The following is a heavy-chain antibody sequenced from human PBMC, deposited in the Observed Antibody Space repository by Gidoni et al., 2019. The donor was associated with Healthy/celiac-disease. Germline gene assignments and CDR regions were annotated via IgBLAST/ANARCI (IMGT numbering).Heavy chain of an antibody. CDR1: GATFSSYA. CDR3: AGEGVVDTAMINWFDP. Sequence: QVQLVPSGAEVKKTGSSVTVSCKASGATFSSYAISWVRQAPGQGLAWMGRIIPILGIANYAQKFQGRVTITADKSTSTAYMELSSLRSEDTAVYYCAGEGVVDTAMINWFDPWGQGTLVTVSS. CDR2: IIPILGIA. D-gene: IGHD5-18*01. J-gene: IGHJ5*02. V-gene: IGHV1-69*04.